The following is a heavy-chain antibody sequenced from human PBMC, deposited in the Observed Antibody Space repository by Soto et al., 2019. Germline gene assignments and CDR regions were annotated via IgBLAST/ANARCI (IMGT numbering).Heavy chain of an antibody. CDR3: ARGRGAAGTDSVEYYGMDV. CDR2: ISSSSSYI. CDR1: GFTFSSYS. V-gene: IGHV3-21*01. D-gene: IGHD6-13*01. Sequence: EVQLVESGGGLVKPGGSLRLSCAASGFTFSSYSMNWVRQAPGKGLEWVSSISSSSSYIYYADSVKGRFTISRDNAKNAPDLQMNSLRAEDTAVYYCARGRGAAGTDSVEYYGMDVWGQGTTVTVSS. J-gene: IGHJ6*02.